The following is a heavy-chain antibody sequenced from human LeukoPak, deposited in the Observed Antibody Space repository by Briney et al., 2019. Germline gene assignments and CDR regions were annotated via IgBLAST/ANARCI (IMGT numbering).Heavy chain of an antibody. Sequence: ASVKVSCKASGYTFTGYYMHWVRQAPGQGLEWMGWINPNSGGTNYAQKFQGRVTMTRDTSISTAYMEVSRLKSDGTAVYYCARRAVYYYYGMDVWGQGGTVTVSS. CDR3: ARRAVYYYYGMDV. D-gene: IGHD6-25*01. CDR2: INPNSGGT. CDR1: GYTFTGYY. V-gene: IGHV1-2*02. J-gene: IGHJ6*02.